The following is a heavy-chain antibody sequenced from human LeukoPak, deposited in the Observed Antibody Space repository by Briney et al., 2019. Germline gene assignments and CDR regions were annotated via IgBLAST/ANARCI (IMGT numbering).Heavy chain of an antibody. D-gene: IGHD1-26*01. CDR3: ARWGATTSFDY. J-gene: IGHJ4*02. CDR2: IYYSGST. Sequence: SETLSLTCTVSGGSFSSGDFFWSWIRQPPGKGLEWIGYIYYSGSTYYNPSLKSRVTISVGTSNNQFSLKLSSVTAADTAVYYCARWGATTSFDYWGQGTLVTVSS. CDR1: GGSFSSGDFF. V-gene: IGHV4-30-4*01.